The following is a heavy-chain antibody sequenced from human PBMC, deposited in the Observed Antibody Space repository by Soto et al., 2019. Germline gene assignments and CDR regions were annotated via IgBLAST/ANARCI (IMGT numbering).Heavy chain of an antibody. Sequence: SETLSLTGSVPGGSIRSGGSYWSWIRQHPGKGLEWIGYIYHSGSTYYRQSLKSRVIICIDTSKSEFSLKLSSVTAADTAVYYCARTTGYSSTRFAAENWFDPWGQGILVTVSS. J-gene: IGHJ5*02. CDR3: ARTTGYSSTRFAAENWFDP. CDR2: IYHSGST. V-gene: IGHV4-31*03. D-gene: IGHD3-10*02. CDR1: GGSIRSGGSY.